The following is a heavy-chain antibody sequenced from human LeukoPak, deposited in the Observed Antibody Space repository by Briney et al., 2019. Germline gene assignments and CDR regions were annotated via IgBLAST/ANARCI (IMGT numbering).Heavy chain of an antibody. V-gene: IGHV3-53*01. D-gene: IGHD6-13*01. Sequence: PGGSLRLSCAASGFTVSSNYMSWVRQAPGKGLEWVSVIYSGGSTYYADSVKGRFTNSRDNSKNTLYLQMNSLRAEDTAVYYCASQSSSWKHDAFDIWGQGTMVTVSS. CDR3: ASQSSSWKHDAFDI. J-gene: IGHJ3*02. CDR1: GFTVSSNY. CDR2: IYSGGST.